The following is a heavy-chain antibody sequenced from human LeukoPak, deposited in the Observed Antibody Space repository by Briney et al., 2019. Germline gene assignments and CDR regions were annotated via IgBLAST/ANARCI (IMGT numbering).Heavy chain of an antibody. V-gene: IGHV1-18*01. Sequence: ASVNVSCKASGYTFTSYGISWVRQAPGQGLEWMGWISAYNGNTNYAQKLQGRVTMTTDTSTSTAYMELRSLRSDDTAVYYCAREISSGWELLGYFDYWGQGTLVTVSS. CDR1: GYTFTSYG. CDR3: AREISSGWELLGYFDY. CDR2: ISAYNGNT. J-gene: IGHJ4*02. D-gene: IGHD1-26*01.